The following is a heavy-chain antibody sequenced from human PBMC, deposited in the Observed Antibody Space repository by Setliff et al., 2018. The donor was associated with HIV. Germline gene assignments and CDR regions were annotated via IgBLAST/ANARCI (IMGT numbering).Heavy chain of an antibody. CDR3: ARLGRAIDDGGSSLRLDF. J-gene: IGHJ4*02. Sequence: SETLSLTCSVSGYSITNGYYWGWIRQPPGKGLEWVGSIYHDGSTYYNPSLRSRVTISIETSNTRFSLWLRSATAADTATYFCARLGRAIDDGGSSLRLDFWGQGMLVTVSS. D-gene: IGHD2-21*01. CDR2: IYHDGST. CDR1: GYSITNGYY. V-gene: IGHV4-38-2*02.